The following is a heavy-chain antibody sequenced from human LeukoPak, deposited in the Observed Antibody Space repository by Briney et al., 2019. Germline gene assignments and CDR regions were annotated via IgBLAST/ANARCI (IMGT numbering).Heavy chain of an antibody. V-gene: IGHV1-69*04. D-gene: IGHD3-10*01. J-gene: IGHJ4*02. Sequence: ASVKVSCKASGGTFSSYAISWVRQAPGQELEWMGRIIPILGIANYAQKFQGRVTITADKSTSTAYMELSSLRSEDTAVYYCARWPHYYGSGSYYIEPYYFDYWGQGTLVTVSS. CDR2: IIPILGIA. CDR1: GGTFSSYA. CDR3: ARWPHYYGSGSYYIEPYYFDY.